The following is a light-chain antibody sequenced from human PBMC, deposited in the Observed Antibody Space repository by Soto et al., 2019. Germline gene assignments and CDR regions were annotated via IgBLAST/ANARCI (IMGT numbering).Light chain of an antibody. CDR2: GAS. CDR1: QSLNSRS. V-gene: IGKV3-20*01. J-gene: IGKJ3*01. CDR3: QQYGTSPFT. Sequence: VLTQSPGTLSLSPGEGATLSCRASQSLNSRSLAWYRQKPGQAPTLLIYGASSRATGIPDRFSGSGSGTDFTLIISSLEPEDFAVYYCQQYGTSPFTFGPGTRVDV.